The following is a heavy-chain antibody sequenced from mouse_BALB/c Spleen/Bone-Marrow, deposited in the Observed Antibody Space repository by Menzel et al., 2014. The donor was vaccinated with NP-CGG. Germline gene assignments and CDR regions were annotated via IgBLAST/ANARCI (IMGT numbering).Heavy chain of an antibody. Sequence: VQLQQSGAELVRPGASVKLSCKASGYTFTSYWINWVKQRPGQGLEWIGNIYPSDSYTNYNQKFKDKATLTVYKSSSTAYRQVSSQTSEDSAVYYCTREGYYGSSYVDYWGQGTTLTVSS. D-gene: IGHD1-1*01. CDR2: IYPSDSYT. CDR3: TREGYYGSSYVDY. J-gene: IGHJ2*01. CDR1: GYTFTSYW. V-gene: IGHV1-69*02.